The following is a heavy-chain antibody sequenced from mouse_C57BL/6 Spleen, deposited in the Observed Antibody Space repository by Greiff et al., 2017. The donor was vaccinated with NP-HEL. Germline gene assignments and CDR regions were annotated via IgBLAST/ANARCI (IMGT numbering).Heavy chain of an antibody. D-gene: IGHD2-4*01. Sequence: EVQLQQSGPELVKPGASVKIPCKASGYTFTDYNMDWVKQSHGKSLEWIGDINPNNGGTIYNQKFKGKATLTVDKSSSTAYMELRSLTSEDTAVYYCAREDDYDSFAYWGQGTLVTVSA. CDR2: INPNNGGT. CDR3: AREDDYDSFAY. V-gene: IGHV1-18*01. J-gene: IGHJ3*01. CDR1: GYTFTDYN.